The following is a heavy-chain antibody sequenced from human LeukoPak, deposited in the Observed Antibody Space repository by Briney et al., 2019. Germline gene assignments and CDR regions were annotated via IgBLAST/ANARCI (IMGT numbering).Heavy chain of an antibody. Sequence: SETLSLTCTVSGYSISSGYYWGWIRQPPGKGLEWIGIIYHSGRTDYNPSLKSRVTISEDTSKNQFSLKLSSVTAADTAVYYCAREGPTFDYWGQGTLVTVSS. CDR1: GYSISSGYY. D-gene: IGHD1-26*01. V-gene: IGHV4-38-2*02. CDR3: AREGPTFDY. CDR2: IYHSGRT. J-gene: IGHJ4*02.